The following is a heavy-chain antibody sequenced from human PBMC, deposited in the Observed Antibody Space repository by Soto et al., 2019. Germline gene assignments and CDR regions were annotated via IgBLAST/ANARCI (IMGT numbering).Heavy chain of an antibody. D-gene: IGHD3-9*01. CDR2: TYFNGGT. J-gene: IGHJ4*02. Sequence: SETLSLTCTVSGGSINNVIYYWSWIRQYPGKGLEWLGHTYFNGGTYYNPSLKSRLAISVDTAKKQIYLNLSSVTAADTSFYYCARDTKDGSTYFPFDLWGPGTLVTVSS. CDR1: GGSINNVIYY. CDR3: ARDTKDGSTYFPFDL. V-gene: IGHV4-31*03.